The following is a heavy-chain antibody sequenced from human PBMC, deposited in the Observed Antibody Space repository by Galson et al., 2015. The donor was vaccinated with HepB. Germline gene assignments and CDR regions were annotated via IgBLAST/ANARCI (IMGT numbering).Heavy chain of an antibody. CDR1: GFTVRGNY. CDR3: ARDLPGTTAGMLF. CDR2: IYNGDRT. Sequence: SLRLSCAASGFTVRGNYMTWVRQAPGKGLEWVSVIYNGDRTYYADSVRGRFTISRDISKNTLSLQMNSLRVEDTAVYNCARDLPGTTAGMLFWGQGTLVTVSS. D-gene: IGHD2-2*01. V-gene: IGHV3-53*01. J-gene: IGHJ4*02.